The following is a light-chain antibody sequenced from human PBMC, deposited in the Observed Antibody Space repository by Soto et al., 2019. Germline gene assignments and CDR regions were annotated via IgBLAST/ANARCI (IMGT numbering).Light chain of an antibody. V-gene: IGKV1-39*01. CDR1: QPISDY. CDR2: AAS. Sequence: DVQMTQSPFFLSASVGDRIAITCRASQPISDYLNWYQHKTGKAPKLLIRAASILQPGVPSRFSGICSGTDFTLTISSLVPDDCATYFCQQTYSTPLYTFGQGTHLEI. CDR3: QQTYSTPLYT. J-gene: IGKJ2*01.